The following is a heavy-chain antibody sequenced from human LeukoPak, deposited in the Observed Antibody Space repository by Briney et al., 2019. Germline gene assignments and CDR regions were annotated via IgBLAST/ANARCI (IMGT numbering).Heavy chain of an antibody. CDR1: GFTVNSNY. D-gene: IGHD3/OR15-3a*01. CDR3: ARDLDWY. CDR2: IYSGGST. V-gene: IGHV3-66*02. J-gene: IGHJ4*02. Sequence: GGSLRLSCAASGFTVNSNYMSWVRQAPGKGLEWVSVIYSGGSTYYADSVKGRFTISRDKSKNTLYLQMNSLRVEDTAVYYCARDLDWYWGQGTLVTVSS.